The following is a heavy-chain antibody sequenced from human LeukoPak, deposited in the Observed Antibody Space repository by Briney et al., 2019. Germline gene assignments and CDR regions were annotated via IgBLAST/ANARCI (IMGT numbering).Heavy chain of an antibody. CDR1: GFTFDDYG. CDR3: AKDRATILSREGLDY. J-gene: IGHJ4*02. V-gene: IGHV3-20*04. CDR2: INWNGGST. Sequence: PGGSLRLSCAASGFTFDDYGMSWVRQAPGKGLEWVSGINWNGGSTGYADSVKGRFTISRDNAKNSLYLQMNSLRAEDTALYYCAKDRATILSREGLDYWGQGTLVTVSS. D-gene: IGHD3-9*01.